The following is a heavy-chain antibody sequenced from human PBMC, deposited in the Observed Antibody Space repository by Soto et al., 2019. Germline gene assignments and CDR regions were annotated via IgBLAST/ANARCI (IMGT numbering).Heavy chain of an antibody. CDR3: SREVQVHTPAFVY. CDR2: ISPMFGAA. J-gene: IGHJ4*02. CDR1: GGTFNTYA. Sequence: QVQLVQSGAEMKKPGSSVKVSCQSSGGTFNTYAMNWVRQAPGQGPEWMGDISPMFGAANYSPKFQGRVNITADESTGTSYMQLSSLTSEDTALYLCSREVQVHTPAFVYWGQGTLVTGSS. D-gene: IGHD3-10*01. V-gene: IGHV1-69*19.